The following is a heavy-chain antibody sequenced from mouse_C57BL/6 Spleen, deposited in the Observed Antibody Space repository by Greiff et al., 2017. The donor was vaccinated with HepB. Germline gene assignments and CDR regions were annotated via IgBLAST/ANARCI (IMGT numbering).Heavy chain of an antibody. CDR1: GYSITSGYY. CDR2: ISYDGSN. V-gene: IGHV3-6*01. D-gene: IGHD1-1*01. CDR3: ATTVVAEYAMDY. Sequence: EVQLQQSGPGLVKPSQSLSLTCSVTGYSITSGYYWNWIRQFPGNKLEWMGYISYDGSNNYNPSLKNRIPITRDTSKNQFFLKLNSVTTEDTATYYCATTVVAEYAMDYWGQGTSVTVSS. J-gene: IGHJ4*01.